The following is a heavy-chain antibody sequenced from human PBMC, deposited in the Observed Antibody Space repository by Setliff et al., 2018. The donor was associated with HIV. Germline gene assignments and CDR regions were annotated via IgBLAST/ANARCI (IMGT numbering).Heavy chain of an antibody. D-gene: IGHD2-2*01. V-gene: IGHV1-69*05. CDR3: ARDFVGYCSRMSCPGLFDP. CDR1: GGTFSNYG. CDR2: IIPISGTT. Sequence: ASVKVSCKASGGTFSNYGMSWVRQAPGQGLEWMGGIIPISGTTNYAQKFQGRVTITTDESTTTAYMELSGLRSEDTSVYYCARDFVGYCSRMSCPGLFDPWGQGTLVTVSS. J-gene: IGHJ5*02.